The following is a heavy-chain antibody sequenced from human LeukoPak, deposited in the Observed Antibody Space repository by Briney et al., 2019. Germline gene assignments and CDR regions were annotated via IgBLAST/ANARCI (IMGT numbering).Heavy chain of an antibody. D-gene: IGHD1-1*01. CDR1: GYTFTEYW. CDR2: IYCDGSKT. Sequence: GESLKISCQTSGYTFTEYWIGWVRQMPGKGLEWMGIIYCDGSKTTYSPSFQSQVTISVDKSITTAYLQWSSLKASDTAMYYCAGQRELAGSAFDYWGQGTLVIVSS. J-gene: IGHJ4*02. V-gene: IGHV5-51*01. CDR3: AGQRELAGSAFDY.